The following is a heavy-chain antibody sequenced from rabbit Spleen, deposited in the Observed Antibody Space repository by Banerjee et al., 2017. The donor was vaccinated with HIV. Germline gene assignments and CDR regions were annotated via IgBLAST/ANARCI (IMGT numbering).Heavy chain of an antibody. J-gene: IGHJ4*01. CDR2: IYTDSSGST. V-gene: IGHV1S45*01. CDR1: GFSLSSYW. CDR3: ARDGAGGSYFAL. D-gene: IGHD8-1*01. Sequence: QEQLEESGGDLVKPEGSLTLTCTASGFSLSSYWIWWVRQAPGKGLESIASIYTDSSGSTYYASWAKGRFTISKTSSTTVTLQMTSLTAADTATYFCARDGAGGSYFALWGPGTLVTVS.